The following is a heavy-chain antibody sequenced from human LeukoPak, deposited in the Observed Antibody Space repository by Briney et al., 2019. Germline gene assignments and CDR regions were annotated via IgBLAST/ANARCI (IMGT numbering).Heavy chain of an antibody. J-gene: IGHJ4*02. CDR2: IYSGGST. V-gene: IGHV3-53*01. CDR1: GFTVSSNY. Sequence: GGSLRLSCAASGFTVSSNYMSWVRQAPGKGLEWVSVIYSGGSTYYADSVKGRFTISRDNSKNTLYLQMNSLRAEGTAVYYCAREGSGYEFDYWGQGTLVTVSS. CDR3: AREGSGYEFDY. D-gene: IGHD5-12*01.